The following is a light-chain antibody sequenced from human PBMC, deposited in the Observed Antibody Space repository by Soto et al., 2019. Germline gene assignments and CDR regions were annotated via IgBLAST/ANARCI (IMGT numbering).Light chain of an antibody. Sequence: QSALTQPRSVSGSPGQSVTISCTGISSDVGGYSYVSWYQQHPGKVPKLIIYDVSKRPSGVPDRFSGSTSDNTASLTISWLQTEDEADYYCCSYAGSYTLIFGGGTKLTVL. CDR3: CSYAGSYTLI. CDR1: SSDVGGYSY. J-gene: IGLJ2*01. V-gene: IGLV2-11*01. CDR2: DVS.